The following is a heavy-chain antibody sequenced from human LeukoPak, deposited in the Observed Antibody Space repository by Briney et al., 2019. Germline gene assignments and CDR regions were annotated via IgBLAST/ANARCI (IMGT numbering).Heavy chain of an antibody. CDR2: IRSQAYGGTT. CDR1: GFTLGDYY. J-gene: IGHJ4*02. Sequence: PGGSLRLSCTGSGFTLGDYYMTWFRQAPGKGLEWVGFIRSQAYGGTTDYAASVKDRFTISRDDSKSIVYLQMNSLKTEDTAVYYRTRVGTSATYVFWGQGVLVAVSS. V-gene: IGHV3-49*03. CDR3: TRVGTSATYVF. D-gene: IGHD1-26*01.